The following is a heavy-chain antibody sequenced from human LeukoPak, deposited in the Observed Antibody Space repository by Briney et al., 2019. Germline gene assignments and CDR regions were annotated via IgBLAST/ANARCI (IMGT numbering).Heavy chain of an antibody. CDR2: MYTSGSI. Sequence: PSETLSLTCTVSGGSISSYYWSWIRQPAGKGLEWIGRMYTSGSINYNPSLKSRVTMSVDTSKNQFSLKLSSVTAADTAVYYCARVYYSSSYDYWYFDLWGRGTLVTVSS. CDR1: GGSISSYY. D-gene: IGHD6-13*01. CDR3: ARVYYSSSYDYWYFDL. V-gene: IGHV4-4*07. J-gene: IGHJ2*01.